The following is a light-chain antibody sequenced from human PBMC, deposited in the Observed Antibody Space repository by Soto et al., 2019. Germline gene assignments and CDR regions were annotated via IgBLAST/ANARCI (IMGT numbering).Light chain of an antibody. V-gene: IGLV2-8*01. J-gene: IGLJ1*01. CDR2: EVT. CDR3: SSYTGGNPAYV. Sequence: QSAPAQPPSASGSPGQSVTISCTGTSSDVGGYDYVSWYQQHPGKAPKLMIYEVTIRPSGVSDRFSGSKSGNTASLTGSGLQAEDEADYYCSSYTGGNPAYVFVTGTKVTVL. CDR1: SSDVGGYDY.